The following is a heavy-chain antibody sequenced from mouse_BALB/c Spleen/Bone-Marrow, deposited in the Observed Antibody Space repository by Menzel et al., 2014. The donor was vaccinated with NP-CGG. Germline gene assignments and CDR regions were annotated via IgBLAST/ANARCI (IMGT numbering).Heavy chain of an antibody. CDR3: ARTAYFDY. CDR1: GYTFTNYW. Sequence: VKLMESGAELVRPGTSVKISCKASGYTFTNYWLGWIKQRPGHGLEWIGDFYPGGGYTNYNEEFKGKATLTADASSSTAHMQLSSLTSEDSAVYFCARTAYFDYWGQGTTLTVSS. V-gene: IGHV1-63*02. CDR2: FYPGGGYT. J-gene: IGHJ2*01.